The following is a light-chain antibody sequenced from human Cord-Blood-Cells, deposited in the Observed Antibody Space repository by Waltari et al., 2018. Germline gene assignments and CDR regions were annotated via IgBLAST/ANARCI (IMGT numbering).Light chain of an antibody. CDR3: QTWGTGIHV. Sequence: QLVLPQSPSASASLGASVKLTCTLSSGHSSYAIAWHQQQPEKGPRYLMKLNSDGSHSKGDGIPDRVSGSSSGAERYLTISSLQSEDEADYYCQTWGTGIHVFGTGTKVTVL. J-gene: IGLJ1*01. CDR1: SGHSSYA. CDR2: LNSDGSH. V-gene: IGLV4-69*01.